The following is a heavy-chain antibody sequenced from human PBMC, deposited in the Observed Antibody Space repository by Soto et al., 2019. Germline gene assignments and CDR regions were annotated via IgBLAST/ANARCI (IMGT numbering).Heavy chain of an antibody. CDR2: IKSKTDGGTT. CDR3: TTDRVVVVAANWFDP. Sequence: GGSLRLSCAASGFTFSNAWMNWVRQAPGKGLEWVGRIKSKTDGGTTDYAAPVKGRFTISRADSKNTLYLQMNSLKTEDTAVYYCTTDRVVVVAANWFDPWGQGTLVTVSS. J-gene: IGHJ5*02. V-gene: IGHV3-15*07. D-gene: IGHD2-15*01. CDR1: GFTFSNAW.